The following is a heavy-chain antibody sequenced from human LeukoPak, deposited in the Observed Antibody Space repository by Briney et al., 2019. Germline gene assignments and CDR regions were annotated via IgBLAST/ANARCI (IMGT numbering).Heavy chain of an antibody. V-gene: IGHV4-4*07. D-gene: IGHD2-2*02. CDR2: IYTSGST. Sequence: SETLSLTCTVSGGSISSYYRSWIRQPAGKGLEWIGRIYTSGSTNYNPSLKSRVTMSVDTSKNQFSLKLSSVTAADTAVYYCARGGVVPAAILGWFDPWGQGTLVTVSS. CDR1: GGSISSYY. CDR3: ARGGVVPAAILGWFDP. J-gene: IGHJ5*02.